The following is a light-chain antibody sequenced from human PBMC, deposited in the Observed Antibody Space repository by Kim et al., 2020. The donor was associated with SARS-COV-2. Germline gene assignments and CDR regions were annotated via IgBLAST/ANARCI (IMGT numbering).Light chain of an antibody. V-gene: IGLV1-36*01. Sequence: QSVLTQPPPVSEAPRQRVTISCSGSSSNIGKNAVNWYQQLPGKAPKLLIYYDNLLPSGVSDRFSGSKSGTSASLAISGLQSEDEADYYCVAWDDSLTAWVFGGGTQLTVL. CDR1: SSNIGKNA. CDR2: YDN. J-gene: IGLJ3*02. CDR3: VAWDDSLTAWV.